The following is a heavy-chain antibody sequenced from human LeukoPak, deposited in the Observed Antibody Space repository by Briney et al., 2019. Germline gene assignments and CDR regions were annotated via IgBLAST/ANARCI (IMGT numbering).Heavy chain of an antibody. CDR1: GFTVSSNY. CDR3: ARGTYPRGPTSSIAVAGTLSLDY. J-gene: IGHJ4*02. D-gene: IGHD6-19*01. V-gene: IGHV3-53*01. Sequence: GGSLRLSCAASGFTVSSNYMSWVRQAPGKGLEWVSVIYSGGSTYYADSVKGRFTISRDNSKNTLYLQMISLRAEDTAVYYCARGTYPRGPTSSIAVAGTLSLDYWGQGTLVTVSS. CDR2: IYSGGST.